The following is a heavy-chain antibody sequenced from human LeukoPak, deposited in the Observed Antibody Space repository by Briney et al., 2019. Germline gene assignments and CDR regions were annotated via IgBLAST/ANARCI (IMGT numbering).Heavy chain of an antibody. D-gene: IGHD4-17*01. CDR1: DGSITNYD. CDR2: VHYSGTT. V-gene: IGHV4-59*01. Sequence: SETLSLTCTVSDGSITNYDWSWVRQPPGRGLEFIGHVHYSGTTNYNPSLRSRVTISIDTSKQHFFLKLKSVTAADTAVYYCARGYGDFRVEGRYFHSWGQGTLVTVSS. J-gene: IGHJ4*02. CDR3: ARGYGDFRVEGRYFHS.